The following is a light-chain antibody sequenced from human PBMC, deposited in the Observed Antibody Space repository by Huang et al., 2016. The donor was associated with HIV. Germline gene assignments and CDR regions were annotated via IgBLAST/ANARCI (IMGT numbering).Light chain of an antibody. J-gene: IGKJ1*01. CDR2: DAS. CDR1: QDISNY. Sequence: DIQMTQSPSSLSASVGDRVTITCQASQDISNYLNWYQQKPGTTPKLLIYDASNLETGGPSRFSGSGSGTDFTFTISSLQPEDIATYYCQQYDNLPRWTFGQGTKVEIK. CDR3: QQYDNLPRWT. V-gene: IGKV1-33*01.